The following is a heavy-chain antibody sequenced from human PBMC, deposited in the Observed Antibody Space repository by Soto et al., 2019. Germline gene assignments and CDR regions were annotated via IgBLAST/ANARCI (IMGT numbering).Heavy chain of an antibody. J-gene: IGHJ6*02. Sequence: GESLKISCEGSGYSFTSYWIGWVRQMPGKGLEWMGIIYPGDSDTRYSPSFQGQVTISADKSISTAYLQWSSLKASDTAMYYCARRGVEIHYGMDVWGQGTTVTVSS. CDR3: ARRGVEIHYGMDV. CDR1: GYSFTSYW. D-gene: IGHD2-8*01. V-gene: IGHV5-51*01. CDR2: IYPGDSDT.